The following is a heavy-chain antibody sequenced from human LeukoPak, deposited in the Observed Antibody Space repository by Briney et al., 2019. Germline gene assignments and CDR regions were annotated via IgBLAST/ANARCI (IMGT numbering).Heavy chain of an antibody. Sequence: ASVKVSCKVSGYTLTELSMHWARQAPGKGLEWMGGFDPEDGETIYAQKFQGRVTMTEDTSTDTAYMELSSLRSEDTAVYYCATVYLGCSGGSCYLKYYFDYWGQGTLVTVSS. D-gene: IGHD2-15*01. CDR1: GYTLTELS. CDR2: FDPEDGET. V-gene: IGHV1-24*01. CDR3: ATVYLGCSGGSCYLKYYFDY. J-gene: IGHJ4*02.